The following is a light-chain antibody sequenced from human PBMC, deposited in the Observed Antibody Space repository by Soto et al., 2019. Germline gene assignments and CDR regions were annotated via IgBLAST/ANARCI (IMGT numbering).Light chain of an antibody. V-gene: IGLV4-69*01. CDR1: SGYSTYA. CDR2: INYDGTH. Sequence: QLVLTQSPSASASLGASVKLTCTLSSGYSTYAIAWHQQQSENGPRFLMKINYDGTHSKGDGFFDRFSGSSSGAERHLTISSLQSEDEADYYCQSLGTGIQVFGGGTKLTVL. CDR3: QSLGTGIQV. J-gene: IGLJ3*02.